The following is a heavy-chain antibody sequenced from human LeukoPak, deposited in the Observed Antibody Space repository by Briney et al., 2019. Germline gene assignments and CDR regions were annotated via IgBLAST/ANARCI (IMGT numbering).Heavy chain of an antibody. CDR1: GGSINSSSYY. J-gene: IGHJ3*02. V-gene: IGHV4-39*01. CDR2: IFYSGNT. D-gene: IGHD1-1*01. Sequence: PSETLSLTCAVSGGSINSSSYYWGWIRQPPGKDLEWIGSIFYSGNTYYNPSLKSRVTISVDTSKNQFSLKLSSVTAADTAVYYCARYSTTGTILDAFDIWGQGTMVTVSS. CDR3: ARYSTTGTILDAFDI.